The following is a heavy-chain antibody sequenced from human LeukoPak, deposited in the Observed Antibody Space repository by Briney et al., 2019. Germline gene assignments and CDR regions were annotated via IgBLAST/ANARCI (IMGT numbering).Heavy chain of an antibody. V-gene: IGHV3-21*01. CDR1: GFTFSTYS. D-gene: IGHD5-18*01. CDR2: ISGSSNYT. J-gene: IGHJ5*02. CDR3: ARGQSYGWFDP. Sequence: GGSLRLSCAASGFTFSTYSMNWVRQAPGKGLEWVSSISGSSNYTYYADSVKGRFTISRDSAQNSLYLQMNSLRAEDTAVYYCARGQSYGWFDPWGQGTLVTVSS.